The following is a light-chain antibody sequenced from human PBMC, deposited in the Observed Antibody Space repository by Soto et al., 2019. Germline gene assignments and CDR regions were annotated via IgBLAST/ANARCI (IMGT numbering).Light chain of an antibody. J-gene: IGKJ1*01. V-gene: IGKV1-5*03. CDR2: NAY. Sequence: DIQMTQSPSTLSGSVGDKVTITCRPRQTIRSWVAWYQQKPGKATKLLIYNAYTLKSGDPSRVSGSGSGREFTLTIRSGHVDDFATYYCQRYYSYSEAFGQGTEV. CDR1: QTIRSW. CDR3: QRYYSYSEA.